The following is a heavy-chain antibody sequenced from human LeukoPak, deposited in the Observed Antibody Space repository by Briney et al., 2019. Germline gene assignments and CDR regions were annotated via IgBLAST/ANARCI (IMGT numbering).Heavy chain of an antibody. V-gene: IGHV1-24*01. J-gene: IGHJ4*02. CDR1: GYTLSKSS. CDR2: FAPGDGET. Sequence: ASVKVSCKVSGYTLSKSSMHWVRQAPGKGREWMGAFAPGDGETIYAQRFQGRVTVTEDTSTDTANMELSSLRSEDTAVYYCATGIQLSPTASFYFDYWGQGTLVTVSS. CDR3: ATGIQLSPTASFYFDY. D-gene: IGHD5-18*01.